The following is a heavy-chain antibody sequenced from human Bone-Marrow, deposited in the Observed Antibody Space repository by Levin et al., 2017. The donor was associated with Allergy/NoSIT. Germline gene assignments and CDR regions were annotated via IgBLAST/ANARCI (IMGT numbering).Heavy chain of an antibody. CDR1: GFTFSEYA. J-gene: IGHJ4*02. CDR3: AKDLFRFDH. Sequence: GGSLRLSCAASGFTFSEYAMSWVRQAPGKGLEWVSGITGTTGTTYYGDSVKGRFTISRDNSRNTLLLQMKSLRVEDTAVYYCAKDLFRFDHWGQGTLVTVSS. V-gene: IGHV3-23*01. D-gene: IGHD2/OR15-2a*01. CDR2: ITGTTGTT.